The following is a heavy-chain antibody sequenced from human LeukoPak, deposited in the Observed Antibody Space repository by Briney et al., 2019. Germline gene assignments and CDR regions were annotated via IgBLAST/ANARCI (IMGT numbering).Heavy chain of an antibody. CDR3: ARGNGWYSFDY. CDR2: ISSSGGST. V-gene: IGHV3-21*05. J-gene: IGHJ4*02. CDR1: GFTFSRYW. D-gene: IGHD6-19*01. Sequence: GGSLRLSCAASGFTFSRYWMNWVRQAPGKGLDWVSYISSSGGSTYYADSVKGRFTISRDNAKNSLYLQMNSLRAEDTAIYYCARGNGWYSFDYWGQGTLVTVSS.